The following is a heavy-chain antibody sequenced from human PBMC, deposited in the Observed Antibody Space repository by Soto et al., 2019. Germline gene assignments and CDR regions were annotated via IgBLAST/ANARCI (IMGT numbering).Heavy chain of an antibody. CDR3: ARVAY. V-gene: IGHV3-21*05. Sequence: GGTLRLPCTASGCTFSRYSMNWVRQPPGKGLEWIAYISSTSNDITYEDSVKGRFIISRDNANNSLFRQMNDLRPEDTALYYRARVAYLCQGTLVTASS. CDR2: ISSTSNDI. J-gene: IGHJ4*02. CDR1: GCTFSRYS.